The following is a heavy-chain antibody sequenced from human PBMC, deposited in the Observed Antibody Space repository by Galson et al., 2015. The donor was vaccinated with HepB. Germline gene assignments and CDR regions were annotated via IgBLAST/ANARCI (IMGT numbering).Heavy chain of an antibody. J-gene: IGHJ6*03. CDR3: AKDGGHEHNNYYMDV. V-gene: IGHV3-23*01. CDR2: LFGDGGGT. Sequence: SLRLSCAASGFTFSDYAMSWVRQAPGKGLEWVSNLFGDGGGTSYADSVKGRFTISRDNSTNTLYLQMNSLKAEDTAVYYCAKDGGHEHNNYYMDVWGKGTAVTVSS. CDR1: GFTFSDYA. D-gene: IGHD3-16*01.